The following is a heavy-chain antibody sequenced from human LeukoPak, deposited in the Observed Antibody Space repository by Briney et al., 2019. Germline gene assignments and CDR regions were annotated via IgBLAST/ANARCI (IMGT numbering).Heavy chain of an antibody. V-gene: IGHV4-30-4*01. D-gene: IGHD1-1*01. CDR2: IYYSGST. J-gene: IGHJ4*02. CDR1: GGSISSGDYY. Sequence: ASQTLSLTCTVSGGSISSGDYYWSWIRQPPGKGLEWIGYIYYSGSTSYNPSLKSQVTISVDTSKNQFSLKLSSVTAADTAVYYCARLHPTGPEDHWGQGTMVIVSS. CDR3: ARLHPTGPEDH.